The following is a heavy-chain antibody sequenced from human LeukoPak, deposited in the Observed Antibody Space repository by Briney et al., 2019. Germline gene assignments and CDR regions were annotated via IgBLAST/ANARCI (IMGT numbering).Heavy chain of an antibody. CDR1: GFTFDKYG. J-gene: IGHJ6*03. CDR2: MTLDSGRI. Sequence: GGSLRLSCEVSGFTFDKYGMHWVRQVPGKGLEWVSGMTLDSGRIGYADSVKGRFTISRDNAKNSLYLQMNSLRAEDTALYYCAKDIGQYYDYVWGSENYMDVWGKGTTVTISS. D-gene: IGHD3-16*01. CDR3: AKDIGQYYDYVWGSENYMDV. V-gene: IGHV3-9*01.